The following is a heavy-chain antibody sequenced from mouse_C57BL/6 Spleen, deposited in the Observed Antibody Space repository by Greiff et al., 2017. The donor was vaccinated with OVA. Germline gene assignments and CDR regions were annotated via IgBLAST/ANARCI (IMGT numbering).Heavy chain of an antibody. CDR3: ARLLRRGFAY. Sequence: VQLQQPGAELVKPGASVKLSCKASGYTFTSYWMQWVKQRPGQGLEWIGEIDPSDSYTNYNQKFKGKATLTVDTSSSTAYMQLSSLTSEDSAVYYCARLLRRGFAYWGQGTLVTVSA. V-gene: IGHV1-50*01. CDR2: IDPSDSYT. J-gene: IGHJ3*01. D-gene: IGHD1-1*01. CDR1: GYTFTSYW.